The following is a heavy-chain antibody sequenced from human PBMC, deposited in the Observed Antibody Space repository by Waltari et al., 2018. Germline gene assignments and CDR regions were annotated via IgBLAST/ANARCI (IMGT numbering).Heavy chain of an antibody. Sequence: EVQLVESGGGLVQPGGSLRLSCAASGFTVSSNYMSWVRQAPGKGLEWVSVIYSGGSTYYADSVKGRFTISRDNSKNTLYLQMNSLRAEDTAVYYCARVDDSSGYYSIGAFDIWGQGTMVTVSS. CDR2: IYSGGST. CDR1: GFTVSSNY. J-gene: IGHJ3*02. V-gene: IGHV3-66*02. D-gene: IGHD3-22*01. CDR3: ARVDDSSGYYSIGAFDI.